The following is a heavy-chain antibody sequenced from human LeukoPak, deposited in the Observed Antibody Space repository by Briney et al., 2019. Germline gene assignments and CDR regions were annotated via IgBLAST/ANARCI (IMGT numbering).Heavy chain of an antibody. CDR2: IKEDGSEK. D-gene: IGHD4-17*01. V-gene: IGHV3-7*03. CDR1: GFTFSSYW. Sequence: QSGGSLRLSCAVSGFTFSSYWMSWVRQAPGKGLEWVANIKEDGSEKNYVDSVEGRFTISRDNAKNSLYLQMNSLRAEDTAVYYCAREGDYGDYYYYGMDVWGQGTTVTVSS. J-gene: IGHJ6*02. CDR3: AREGDYGDYYYYGMDV.